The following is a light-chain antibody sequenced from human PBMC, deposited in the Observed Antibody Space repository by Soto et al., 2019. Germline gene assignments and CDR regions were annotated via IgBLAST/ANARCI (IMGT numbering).Light chain of an antibody. V-gene: IGKV3-15*01. J-gene: IGKJ4*01. CDR3: QQHINWPLT. Sequence: EIVMTQSPVTLSVSPGERATLSCWAGQSVSSNLAWYQQKPGQAPRLLIYGASTRATGIPARFSGSGSGADFTLTISSLEPEDFALHYCQQHINWPLTFGGGTKVDI. CDR2: GAS. CDR1: QSVSSN.